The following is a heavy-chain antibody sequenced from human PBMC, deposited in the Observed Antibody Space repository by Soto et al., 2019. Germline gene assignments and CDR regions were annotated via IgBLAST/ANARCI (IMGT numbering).Heavy chain of an antibody. CDR2: ISYDGSNK. D-gene: IGHD3-10*01. CDR3: AKDSGYYGSGSYYYYYGMDV. J-gene: IGHJ6*02. CDR1: GLTFSSYG. Sequence: PGGSLRPSCAASGLTFSSYGMHWVRPAPGKGLERVAVISYDGSNKYYADSVKGRFTISRDNSKNTLYLQMNSLRTEDTAVYYSAKDSGYYGSGSYYYYYGMDVWGQGTTITVSS. V-gene: IGHV3-30*18.